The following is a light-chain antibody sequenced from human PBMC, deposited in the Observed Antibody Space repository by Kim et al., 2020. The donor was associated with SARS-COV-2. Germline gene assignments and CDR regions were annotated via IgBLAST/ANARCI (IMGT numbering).Light chain of an antibody. CDR2: DDN. J-gene: IGLJ1*01. V-gene: IGLV3-1*01. CDR1: KLGDKY. CDR3: QAWDSSTYV. Sequence: GSPGQTASITCSGDKLGDKYVCWYQHKPGQSPVRVIYDDNKRPSGIPERFSGSNSGNTATLTISGTQAMDEADYYCQAWDSSTYVFGTGTKVTVL.